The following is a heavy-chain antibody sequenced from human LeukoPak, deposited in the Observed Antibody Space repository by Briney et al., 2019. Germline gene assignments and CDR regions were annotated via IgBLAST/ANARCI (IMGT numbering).Heavy chain of an antibody. Sequence: PSETLSLTCTVSGGSISSYYWSWIRQPPGKGLEWIGYIYYSGSTNYNPSLKSRVTISVDTSKNQFSLKLSSVTAADTAVYYCASLATIPEYYYYMDVWGKGTTVTISS. CDR1: GGSISSYY. CDR2: IYYSGST. J-gene: IGHJ6*03. V-gene: IGHV4-59*08. CDR3: ASLATIPEYYYYMDV. D-gene: IGHD4/OR15-4a*01.